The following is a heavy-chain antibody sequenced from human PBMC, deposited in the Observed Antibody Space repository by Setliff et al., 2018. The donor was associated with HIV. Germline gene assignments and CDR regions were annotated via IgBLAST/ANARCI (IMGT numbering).Heavy chain of an antibody. Sequence: ASVKVSCKASGGTFSSYAINWVRQAPGQGLEWMGWINTNTGNTMYAQGFTGRFVFSLDTSVSTAFLQITSLKAEDTAVYYCARDIGSRGGAFDMWGQGTRVTVSS. CDR2: INTNTGNT. D-gene: IGHD3-10*01. J-gene: IGHJ3*02. CDR1: GGTFSSYA. V-gene: IGHV7-4-1*02. CDR3: ARDIGSRGGAFDM.